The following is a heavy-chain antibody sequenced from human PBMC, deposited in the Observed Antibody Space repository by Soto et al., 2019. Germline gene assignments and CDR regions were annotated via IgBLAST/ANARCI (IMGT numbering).Heavy chain of an antibody. D-gene: IGHD3-3*01. CDR1: CGSFSGYY. Sequence: SETLSLTCAVYCGSFSGYYWSWIRQPPGKGLVWIGEINHSGSTNYNPSLKSRVTISVDTSKNQFSLKLSSVTAADTAVYYCARGRRAIFGVVIKSGSWFDPWGQGTLVTVSS. CDR2: INHSGST. J-gene: IGHJ5*02. V-gene: IGHV4-34*01. CDR3: ARGRRAIFGVVIKSGSWFDP.